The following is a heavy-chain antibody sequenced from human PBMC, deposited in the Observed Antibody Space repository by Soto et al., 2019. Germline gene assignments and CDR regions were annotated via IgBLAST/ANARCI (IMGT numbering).Heavy chain of an antibody. CDR1: GYTFTSYD. J-gene: IGHJ6*02. V-gene: IGHV1-18*01. D-gene: IGHD1-20*01. Sequence: QVQLVQSGAEVKKPGASVKVSCKASGYTFTSYDISWVRQAPGQGLEWMGWISAYNGNTNYAQKLQGRVTMTTDTSTSTAYMELRSLRSDDTAVYYCARDPGVTGTPDYYYYYGMDVWGQGTTVTVSS. CDR3: ARDPGVTGTPDYYYYYGMDV. CDR2: ISAYNGNT.